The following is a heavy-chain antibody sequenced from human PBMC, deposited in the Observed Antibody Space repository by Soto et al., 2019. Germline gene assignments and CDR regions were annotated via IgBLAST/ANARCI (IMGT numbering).Heavy chain of an antibody. CDR2: ISGRGGST. CDR3: ANVPYSSRTDY. CDR1: GFTFSSYA. J-gene: IGHJ4*02. V-gene: IGHV3-23*01. Sequence: PGGSLRLSCAASGFTFSSYAMSWVRQAPGKGLEWVSAISGRGGSTYYADSVKSRFTISRDNSKNTLFLQMNSLRSVVMVVYYWANVPYSSRTDYWVQGTLVTVSS. D-gene: IGHD6-13*01.